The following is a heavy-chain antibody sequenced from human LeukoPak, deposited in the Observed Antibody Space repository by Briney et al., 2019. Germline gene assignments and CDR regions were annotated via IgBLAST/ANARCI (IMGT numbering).Heavy chain of an antibody. V-gene: IGHV3-74*01. D-gene: IGHD1-26*01. CDR3: ARGGSPPEALGDTFDI. CDR1: RFTFSNYW. Sequence: PGGSLRHSCAASRFTFSNYWMHWARQGPGKGLVWVSRISGDGRITRNADSVKGRFFISRDNAKNTLYLQMNSLRAEDTAVYYCARGGSPPEALGDTFDIWGQETMVTVSS. CDR2: ISGDGRIT. J-gene: IGHJ3*02.